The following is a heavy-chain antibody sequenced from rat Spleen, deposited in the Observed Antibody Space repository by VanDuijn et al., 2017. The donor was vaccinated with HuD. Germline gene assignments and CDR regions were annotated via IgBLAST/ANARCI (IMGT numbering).Heavy chain of an antibody. Sequence: EVQLVESGGGLVQPGRSLKLSCAASGFTFSIYGMAWVRQTPTKGLEWVASISPSGGSTYYRDSVKGRFTVSRDNAKSTLYLQMDSLRSEDTATYYCARHPYGYNAYYFDYWGQGTLVTVSS. CDR3: ARHPYGYNAYYFDY. D-gene: IGHD1-9*01. CDR1: GFTFSIYG. CDR2: ISPSGGST. V-gene: IGHV5S13*01. J-gene: IGHJ3*01.